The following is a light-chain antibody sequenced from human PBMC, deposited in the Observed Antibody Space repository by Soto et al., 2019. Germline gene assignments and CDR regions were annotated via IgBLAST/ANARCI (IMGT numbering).Light chain of an antibody. J-gene: IGLJ3*02. CDR2: GVT. CDR1: SSDVGGYNY. CDR3: YSYAGRNIWV. V-gene: IGLV2-11*01. Sequence: QSALTQPRSVSGSPGQSVTISCTGTSSDVGGYNYASWYQQHPGKAPKLMIFGVTERPSGVPDRFSGSKSGNTASLTVSGLQADDEAVYYCYSYAGRNIWVFGGGTKLTVL.